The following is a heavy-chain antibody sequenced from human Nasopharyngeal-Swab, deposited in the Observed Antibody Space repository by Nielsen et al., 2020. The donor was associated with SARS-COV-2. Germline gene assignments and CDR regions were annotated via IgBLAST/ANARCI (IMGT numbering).Heavy chain of an antibody. D-gene: IGHD4-17*01. CDR3: ARDAPAHYGAFY. Sequence: SCAASGFTFSSFGMPLVRQAPGKLQAVAAFIAHDASNEYYGASVKGLFSIPRESSKNTLYLQMDSMRGEDTAVYSCARDAPAHYGAFYWGRGTLVTVSS. CDR1: GFTFSSFG. J-gene: IGHJ4*02. V-gene: IGHV3-30*03. CDR2: IAHDASNE.